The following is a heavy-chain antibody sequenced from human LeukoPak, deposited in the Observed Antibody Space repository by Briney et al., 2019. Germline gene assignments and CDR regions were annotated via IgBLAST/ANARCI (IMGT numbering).Heavy chain of an antibody. CDR3: AKDSSVEYSGYENWFDP. V-gene: IGHV3-9*01. Sequence: PGGSLRLSCAAYGFTFDDYAMHWIRQAPGKGLEWVSGISWNSGSIGYADSVKGRFTISRDNAKNSLYLQMNSLRAEDTALYYCAKDSSVEYSGYENWFDPWGQGTLVTVSS. CDR1: GFTFDDYA. J-gene: IGHJ5*02. D-gene: IGHD5-12*01. CDR2: ISWNSGSI.